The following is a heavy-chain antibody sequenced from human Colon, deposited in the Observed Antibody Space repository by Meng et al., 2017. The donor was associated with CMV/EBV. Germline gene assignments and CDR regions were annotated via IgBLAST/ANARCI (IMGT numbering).Heavy chain of an antibody. D-gene: IGHD3-22*01. V-gene: IGHV1-18*01. CDR2: IRTYNGDT. J-gene: IGHJ6*02. Sequence: ASVKVSCKASGYSFTTYGISWVRQAPGQGLEWMGWIRTYNGDTNYAQNFQGRLTMTTDRSTSTAYMELTSLKSDDTAVYYCARQASYDSSGYYYYYGMDVWGQGTTVTVSS. CDR1: GYSFTTYG. CDR3: ARQASYDSSGYYYYYGMDV.